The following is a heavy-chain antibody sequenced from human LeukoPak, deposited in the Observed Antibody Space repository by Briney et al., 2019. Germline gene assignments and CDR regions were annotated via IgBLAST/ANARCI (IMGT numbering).Heavy chain of an antibody. D-gene: IGHD6-13*01. Sequence: GASVKVSCKASGYTFTSYGISWVRQAPGQGLEWMGWISAYNGNTNYAQKLQGRVTMTTDTSTSTAYMELRSLRSDDTAVYYCARDGYGYSSSWYDYRFDPWGQGTLVTVSS. CDR3: ARDGYGYSSSWYDYRFDP. J-gene: IGHJ5*02. CDR2: ISAYNGNT. CDR1: GYTFTSYG. V-gene: IGHV1-18*01.